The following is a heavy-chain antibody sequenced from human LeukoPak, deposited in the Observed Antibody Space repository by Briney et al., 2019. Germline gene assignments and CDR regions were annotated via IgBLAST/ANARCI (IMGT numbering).Heavy chain of an antibody. J-gene: IGHJ4*02. D-gene: IGHD3-10*01. CDR2: INPSGGST. Sequence: ASVKVSCKASGYTFTSYYMHWVRQPPGQGLEWMGIINPSGGSTSYAQKFQGRVTMTRDTSTSTVYMELSSLRSEDTAVCYCARAHMVRGVIHYYFDYWGQGTLVTVSS. CDR3: ARAHMVRGVIHYYFDY. V-gene: IGHV1-46*01. CDR1: GYTFTSYY.